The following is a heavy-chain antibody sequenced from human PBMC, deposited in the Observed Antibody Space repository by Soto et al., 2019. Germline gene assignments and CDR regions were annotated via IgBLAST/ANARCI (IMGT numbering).Heavy chain of an antibody. CDR2: ISAYNGNT. CDR1: GYTFTSYG. Sequence: GASVKVSCKASGYTFTSYGISWARQAPGQGLEWMGWISAYNGNTNYAQKLQGRVTMTTDTSTSTAYMELRSLRSDDTAVYYCARIEYSSSSGSWFDPWGQGTLVTVSS. D-gene: IGHD6-6*01. J-gene: IGHJ5*02. V-gene: IGHV1-18*04. CDR3: ARIEYSSSSGSWFDP.